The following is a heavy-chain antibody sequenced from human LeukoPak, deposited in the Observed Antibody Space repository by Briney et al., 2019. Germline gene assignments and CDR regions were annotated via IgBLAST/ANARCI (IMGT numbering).Heavy chain of an antibody. CDR1: GGTFSSYA. CDR2: IIPIFGTT. J-gene: IGHJ3*02. D-gene: IGHD2-15*01. V-gene: IGHV1-69*05. CDR3: AEGGSTSGAFDI. Sequence: SVKVSCKASGGTFSSYAISWVRRAPGQGLEWMGRIIPIFGTTNYAQKFQDRITMTTDESTGTAFMELNSLRSEDTAVYFCAEGGSTSGAFDIWGQGTMVTVSS.